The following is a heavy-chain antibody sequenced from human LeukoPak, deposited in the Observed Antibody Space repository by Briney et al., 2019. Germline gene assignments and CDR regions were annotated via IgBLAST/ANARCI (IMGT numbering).Heavy chain of an antibody. D-gene: IGHD2-2*01. V-gene: IGHV3-23*01. CDR2: ISGSGGST. Sequence: GGSLRLSCAASGFTFSSYAMSWVRQAPGKGLEWVSAISGSGGSTYYADSVKGRFTISRDNSKNTLYLQMNSLRAEDTAVYYCAKDQEGVPAAYNFDYWGQGTLVTVFS. CDR3: AKDQEGVPAAYNFDY. CDR1: GFTFSSYA. J-gene: IGHJ4*02.